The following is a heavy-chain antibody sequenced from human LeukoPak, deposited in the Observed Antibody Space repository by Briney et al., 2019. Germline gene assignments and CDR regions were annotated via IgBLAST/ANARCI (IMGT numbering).Heavy chain of an antibody. J-gene: IGHJ4*02. D-gene: IGHD2-15*01. CDR3: VRDNPRCCGVVPANIDDY. Sequence: GGSLRLSCAASGFTFSRDSMNWVRQAPGKGLEWISYISHDGAIIYYADSVRGRFTISRDNARNSLYLQMHSLRAEDTAVYYCVRDNPRCCGVVPANIDDYWGQGTLVTVSS. CDR1: GFTFSRDS. V-gene: IGHV3-48*01. CDR2: ISHDGAII.